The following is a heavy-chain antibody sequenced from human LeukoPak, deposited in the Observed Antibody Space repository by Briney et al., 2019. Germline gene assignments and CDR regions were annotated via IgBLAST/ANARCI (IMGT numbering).Heavy chain of an antibody. CDR2: INYSGST. D-gene: IGHD5-18*01. V-gene: IGHV4-59*07. CDR1: GGSIGSYY. Sequence: SDTLSLTCTVSGGSIGSYYWSWIRQPAGEGREWIGYINYSGSTNNNPSLKSRLNISVDTSKNQFSLKLSSVTAADTAVYYCARLGGYSSDLDYWGQGTLVTVSS. CDR3: ARLGGYSSDLDY. J-gene: IGHJ4*02.